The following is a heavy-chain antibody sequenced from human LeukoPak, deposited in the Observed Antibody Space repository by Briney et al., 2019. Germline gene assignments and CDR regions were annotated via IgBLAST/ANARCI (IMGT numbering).Heavy chain of an antibody. J-gene: IGHJ3*02. Sequence: NPSETLSLTCTVSGGSISSSSYYWGWIRQPPGKGLEWIGSIYYSGSTHYNPFLKSRVTISVDTSKNQFSLKLSSVTAADTAVYYCARGFDAFDIWGQGTMVTVSS. V-gene: IGHV4-39*01. CDR1: GGSISSSSYY. CDR3: ARGFDAFDI. CDR2: IYYSGST.